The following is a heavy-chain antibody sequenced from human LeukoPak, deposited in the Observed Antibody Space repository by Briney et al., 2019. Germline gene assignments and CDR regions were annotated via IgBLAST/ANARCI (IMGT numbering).Heavy chain of an antibody. J-gene: IGHJ4*02. CDR2: ISYDGSNK. CDR3: ARDRVDTGYFDY. Sequence: GGSLRLSCAASGFTFSSYAMSWVRQAPGKGLEWVAVISYDGSNKYYADSVKGRFTISRDNSKNTLYLQMNSLRAEDTAVYYCARDRVDTGYFDYWGQGTLVTVSS. D-gene: IGHD5-18*01. CDR1: GFTFSSYA. V-gene: IGHV3-30-3*01.